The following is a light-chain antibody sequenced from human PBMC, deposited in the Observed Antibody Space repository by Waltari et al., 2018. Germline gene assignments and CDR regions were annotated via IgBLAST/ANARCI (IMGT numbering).Light chain of an antibody. CDR3: SSYTTSITWV. V-gene: IGLV2-14*01. J-gene: IGLJ3*02. CDR1: SSGVGGLHY. CDR2: EVS. Sequence: QSALTQPASVSGSPGQSITISCTRTSSGVGGLHYVPWYQHHPGKAPKLIIYEVSNRPSGVSNRFSGSKSGNTASLTISGLQAEDEADYYCSSYTTSITWVFGGGTKLTVL.